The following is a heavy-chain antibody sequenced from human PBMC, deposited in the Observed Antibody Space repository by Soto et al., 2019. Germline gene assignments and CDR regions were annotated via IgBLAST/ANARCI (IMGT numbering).Heavy chain of an antibody. J-gene: IGHJ5*02. D-gene: IGHD3-22*01. V-gene: IGHV4-34*01. CDR3: ARSLGYYYDSSGSNWFDP. Sequence: SETLSLTCAVYGGSFSGYYWSWIRQPPGKGLEWIGEINHSGSTNYNPSLKSRVTISVDTSKNQFSLKLSSVTAADTAVYYCARSLGYYYDSSGSNWFDPWGQGTLVPSPQ. CDR1: GGSFSGYY. CDR2: INHSGST.